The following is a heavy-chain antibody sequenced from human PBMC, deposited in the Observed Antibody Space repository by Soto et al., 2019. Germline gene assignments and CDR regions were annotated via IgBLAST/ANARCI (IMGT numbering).Heavy chain of an antibody. V-gene: IGHV3-33*01. Sequence: QVQLVESGGGVVQPGRSLRLSCAASGFTFSSYGMHWVRQAPGKGLEWVAVIWYDGSNKYYADSVKGRFTISRDNSKNTLYLQMNSLRAEDTAVYYCARDRPTDYYYGMDVWGQGTTVTVSS. CDR1: GFTFSSYG. J-gene: IGHJ6*02. CDR2: IWYDGSNK. CDR3: ARDRPTDYYYGMDV.